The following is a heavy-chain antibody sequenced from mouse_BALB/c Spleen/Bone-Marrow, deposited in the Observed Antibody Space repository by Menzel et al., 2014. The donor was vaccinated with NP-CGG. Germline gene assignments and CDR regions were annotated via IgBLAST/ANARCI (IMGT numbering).Heavy chain of an antibody. CDR3: ARYDGPAWFAY. D-gene: IGHD2-3*01. CDR1: GYSFTTYW. CDR2: INPSNSRT. J-gene: IGHJ3*01. V-gene: IGHV1S81*02. Sequence: QVQLKESGAELVKPGASVRLSCKASGYSFTTYWIHWVKQRPGQGLEWIGEINPSNSRTNYNEKFKSKATLTVDKSSSTAYMQLSSLTSEDSAVYYCARYDGPAWFAYWGQGTLVTVSA.